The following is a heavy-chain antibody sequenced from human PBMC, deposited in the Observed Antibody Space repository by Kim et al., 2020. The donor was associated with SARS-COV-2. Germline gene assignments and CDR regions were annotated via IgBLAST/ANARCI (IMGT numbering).Heavy chain of an antibody. Sequence: GESLKISCKGSGYSFPTYWIGWVRQMPGKGLEWMGIIYPGDSDTTYSPSFQGQVTISADKSISTAYLQWSSLKASDTAMYYYARLFYDSSAYRTFDYWGQGTLVTVSS. V-gene: IGHV5-51*01. D-gene: IGHD3-22*01. J-gene: IGHJ4*02. CDR1: GYSFPTYW. CDR2: IYPGDSDT. CDR3: ARLFYDSSAYRTFDY.